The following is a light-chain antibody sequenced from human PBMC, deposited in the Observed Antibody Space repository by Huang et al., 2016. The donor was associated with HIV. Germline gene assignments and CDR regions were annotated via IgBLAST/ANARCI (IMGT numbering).Light chain of an antibody. Sequence: EIVLTQSPGTLSWSPGERATLSCRTSQRVSSSYLAWYQQKPGQAPRLLIYGESSRATGIPDRFSGSGSGTDFTLTISRLEPEEFAVYYCQQYGSSPRVYTFGQGTKLEIK. CDR3: QQYGSSPRVYT. J-gene: IGKJ2*01. V-gene: IGKV3-20*01. CDR1: QRVSSSY. CDR2: GES.